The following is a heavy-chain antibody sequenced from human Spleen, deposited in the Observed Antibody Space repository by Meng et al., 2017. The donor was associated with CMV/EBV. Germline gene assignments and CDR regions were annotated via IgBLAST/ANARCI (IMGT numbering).Heavy chain of an antibody. V-gene: IGHV3-30*02. CDR3: AKETTDVDSGMDV. J-gene: IGHJ6*02. D-gene: IGHD4-17*01. Sequence: GGSLRLSCAASGFTFNIYTMHWVRQAPGKGLEWVAFMRYDGSVEYYADSVKGRFIMSREYSRNIVYLHMNTLRPEDTAVYYCAKETTDVDSGMDVWGQGNPGHRLL. CDR2: MRYDGSVE. CDR1: GFTFNIYT.